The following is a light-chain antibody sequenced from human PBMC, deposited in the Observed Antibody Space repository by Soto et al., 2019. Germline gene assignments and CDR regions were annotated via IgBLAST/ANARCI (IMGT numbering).Light chain of an antibody. CDR3: QKYSSSPWT. V-gene: IGKV1-27*01. Sequence: DIPMTQSPSSLSASVGDRVTITCRASQGISNYLAWYQQKPGKVPKLLIYGASTLLSGVPSRFSGSGSGTDFTLTISSLQPEDVATYYCQKYSSSPWTFGQGTRVEMK. CDR2: GAS. J-gene: IGKJ1*01. CDR1: QGISNY.